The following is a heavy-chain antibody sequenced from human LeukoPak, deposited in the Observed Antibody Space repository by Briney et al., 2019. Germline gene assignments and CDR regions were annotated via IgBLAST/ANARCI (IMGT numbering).Heavy chain of an antibody. D-gene: IGHD3-22*01. J-gene: IGHJ4*02. CDR2: ISSSSSYI. CDR3: ARDLSSSTTMIVIWSEGGFDF. CDR1: GFTFSSYS. Sequence: GGSLRLSCAASGFTFSSYSMNWVRQAPGKGLEWVSSISSSSSYIYYADSVKGRFTISRDNAKNSLYLQMNSLRAEDTAVYYCARDLSSSTTMIVIWSEGGFDFWGQGTLVTVSS. V-gene: IGHV3-21*01.